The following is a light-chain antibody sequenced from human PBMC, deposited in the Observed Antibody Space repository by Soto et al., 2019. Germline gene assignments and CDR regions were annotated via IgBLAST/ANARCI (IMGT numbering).Light chain of an antibody. Sequence: IERPKSDYTLSACVVEQVPITCRASQRISTWLAWYQQKPGKAPKLLISDASSLETGVPSRFSGSGFGPAFTVTLSGPQLAAFPPNHSPQHNSYSQPFGQGTKVDIK. V-gene: IGKV1-5*01. CDR3: PQHNSYSQP. J-gene: IGKJ1*01. CDR2: DAS. CDR1: QRISTW.